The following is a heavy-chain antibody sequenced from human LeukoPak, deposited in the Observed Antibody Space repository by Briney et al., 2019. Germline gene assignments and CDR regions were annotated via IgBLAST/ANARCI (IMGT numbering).Heavy chain of an antibody. CDR3: ARGGAVLVAVAGYFDY. J-gene: IGHJ4*02. Sequence: GGSLRLSCAASGFTFSSYAMSWVRQAPGKGLEWVSAISGSGGSTYYADSVKGRYTISRDNSKNTLYLQMNSLRAEDTAVYYCARGGAVLVAVAGYFDYWGQGTLVTVSS. CDR2: ISGSGGST. D-gene: IGHD6-19*01. CDR1: GFTFSSYA. V-gene: IGHV3-23*01.